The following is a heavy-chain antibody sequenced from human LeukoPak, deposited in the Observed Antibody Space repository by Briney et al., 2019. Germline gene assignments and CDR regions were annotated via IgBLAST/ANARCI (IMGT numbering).Heavy chain of an antibody. D-gene: IGHD6-13*01. CDR3: ARQSGYSSSFWFYP. J-gene: IGHJ5*02. Sequence: SETLSLTCTVSGGSISSSSYYWGWIRQPPGKGLEWIGSIYYSGSTYYNPSLKSRVTISVDTSKNQFSLKLSSVTAADTAVYYCARQSGYSSSFWFYPWGQGTLVTVSS. CDR1: GGSISSSSYY. V-gene: IGHV4-39*01. CDR2: IYYSGST.